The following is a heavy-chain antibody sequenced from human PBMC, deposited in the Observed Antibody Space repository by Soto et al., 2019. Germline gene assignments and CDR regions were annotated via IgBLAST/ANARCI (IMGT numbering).Heavy chain of an antibody. Sequence: ASVKVSCKASGYTFTSYGISWVRQAPGQGLEWMGWISAYNGNTNYAQKLQGRVTMTTDTSTSTAYMGLRSLRSDDTAVYYCASGVQDYGDYGYYYYGMDVWGQGTTVTVSS. D-gene: IGHD4-17*01. CDR1: GYTFTSYG. CDR3: ASGVQDYGDYGYYYYGMDV. CDR2: ISAYNGNT. V-gene: IGHV1-18*01. J-gene: IGHJ6*02.